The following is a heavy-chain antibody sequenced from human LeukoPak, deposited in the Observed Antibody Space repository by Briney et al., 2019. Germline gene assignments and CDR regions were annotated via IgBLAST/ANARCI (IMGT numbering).Heavy chain of an antibody. Sequence: RPGGSLRLSCAASGFTFDDYGMSWVRQAPGKGLEWVSGINWNGGSTGYADSVKGRFTISRDNAKNSLYLQMNSLRAEDTAVYYCARGQPNSYGSYYYYYYMDVWGKGTTVTVSS. CDR3: ARGQPNSYGSYYYYYYMDV. D-gene: IGHD5-18*01. CDR1: GFTFDDYG. J-gene: IGHJ6*03. CDR2: INWNGGST. V-gene: IGHV3-20*04.